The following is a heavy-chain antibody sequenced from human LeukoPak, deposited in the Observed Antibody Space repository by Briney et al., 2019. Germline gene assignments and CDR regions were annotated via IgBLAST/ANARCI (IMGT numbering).Heavy chain of an antibody. Sequence: PGGSLRLSCAASGFTFSDYYMSWIRQAPGKGLEWVSYISSSGSTIYYADSVKGRFTISRDNAKNSLYLQMNSLRAEDTAVYYCARDRGQQLVPYYFDYWGQGTLVTVSS. J-gene: IGHJ4*02. CDR1: GFTFSDYY. CDR2: ISSSGSTI. D-gene: IGHD6-13*01. CDR3: ARDRGQQLVPYYFDY. V-gene: IGHV3-11*04.